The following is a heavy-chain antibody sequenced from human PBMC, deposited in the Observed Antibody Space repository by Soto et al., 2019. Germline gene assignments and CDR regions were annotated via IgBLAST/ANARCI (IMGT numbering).Heavy chain of an antibody. CDR1: GYTFTSYG. D-gene: IGHD1-7*01. J-gene: IGHJ4*02. V-gene: IGHV1-18*01. CDR2: ISDYNGNT. Sequence: QVQLVQSGAEVKKPGASVKVSCKASGYTFTSYGISWVRQAPGQGLEWMGWISDYNGNTNYAQKLQGRVTMSTGTSTRTAYMELRSLRSDDTAVYYCARRRCNWNWDDYWGQGTLVTVSS. CDR3: ARRRCNWNWDDY.